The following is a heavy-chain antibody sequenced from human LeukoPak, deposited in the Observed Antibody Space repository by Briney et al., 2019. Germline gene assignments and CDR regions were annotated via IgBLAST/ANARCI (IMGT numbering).Heavy chain of an antibody. Sequence: ASVKVSCKVSGYTLTELSMHWVRQAPGKGLEWMGGFDPEDGETIYAQKFQGRVTMTEDTSTDTAYMELSSLRSEDTAVYYRATVSSKYRGYSYGYYGYWGQGTLVTVSS. V-gene: IGHV1-24*01. CDR2: FDPEDGET. CDR1: GYTLTELS. J-gene: IGHJ4*02. CDR3: ATVSSKYRGYSYGYYGY. D-gene: IGHD5-18*01.